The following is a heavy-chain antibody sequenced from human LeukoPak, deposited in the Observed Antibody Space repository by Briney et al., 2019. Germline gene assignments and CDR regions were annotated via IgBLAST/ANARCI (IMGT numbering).Heavy chain of an antibody. CDR2: VNSDGSST. Sequence: GGSLRLSCAASGFTFSSYWMDWVRHAPGKGLVWVSRVNSDGSSTIYADSVKGRFTISRDNAKNTLYPQMNSLRAEDTALYYCVRDDSRPGEAFDIWGQGTMVTVSS. CDR3: VRDDSRPGEAFDI. D-gene: IGHD3-10*01. CDR1: GFTFSSYW. J-gene: IGHJ3*02. V-gene: IGHV3-74*01.